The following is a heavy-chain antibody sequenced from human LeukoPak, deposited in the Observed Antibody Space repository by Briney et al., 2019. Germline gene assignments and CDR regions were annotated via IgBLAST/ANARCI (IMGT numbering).Heavy chain of an antibody. J-gene: IGHJ5*02. CDR3: ARDSGGWYRWFDP. V-gene: IGHV4-59*01. CDR2: IYYSGST. Sequence: SETLSLTCTVSGGSISSYYWSWIRQPPGKGLEWIGYIYYSGSTNYNSSLKSRVTISVDTSKNQFSLKLSSVTAADTAVYYCARDSGGWYRWFDPWGQGTLVTVSS. CDR1: GGSISSYY. D-gene: IGHD6-19*01.